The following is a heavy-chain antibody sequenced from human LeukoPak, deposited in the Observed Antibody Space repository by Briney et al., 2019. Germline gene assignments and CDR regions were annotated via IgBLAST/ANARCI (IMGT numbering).Heavy chain of an antibody. CDR3: VRDLDLGGYSSFVS. Sequence: GGSLRLSCAASGFTFSSYLWMHWVRQAPGKGLVWVSRIRSDGGSSTYADSVKGRFTISRGNAKNTLYLQMNTLRAEDTAVYYCVRDLDLGGYSSFVSWGQGTLVTVSS. D-gene: IGHD4-23*01. J-gene: IGHJ4*02. CDR1: GFTFSSYLW. CDR2: IRSDGGSS. V-gene: IGHV3-74*01.